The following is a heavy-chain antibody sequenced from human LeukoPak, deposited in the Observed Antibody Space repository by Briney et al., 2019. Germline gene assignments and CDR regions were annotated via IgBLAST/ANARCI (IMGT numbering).Heavy chain of an antibody. CDR2: IYPGDSDT. Sequence: GESLKISCKGSGYRFTSYWIGWVRQMPGKGLEWMGIIYPGDSDTRYSPSFQGQVTISADKSISTAYLQWSSLKASDTAMYYCARPGYYGSGSYSLDYWGQGTLVTVSS. J-gene: IGHJ4*02. CDR1: GYRFTSYW. D-gene: IGHD3-10*01. CDR3: ARPGYYGSGSYSLDY. V-gene: IGHV5-51*01.